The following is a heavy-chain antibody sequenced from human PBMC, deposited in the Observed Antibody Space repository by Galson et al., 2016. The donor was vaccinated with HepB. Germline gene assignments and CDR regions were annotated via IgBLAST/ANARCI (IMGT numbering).Heavy chain of an antibody. J-gene: IGHJ6*02. V-gene: IGHV3-74*01. CDR1: GFTFSRYW. CDR3: ARVLEAIGQLWPNHPASYYYGMDV. Sequence: SLRLSCAASGFTFSRYWMHWVRQAPGKGLVWVSRINSDGSSTSYADSVKGRFTISRDNAKNTLYLQMNSLRAEDTAVYYCARVLEAIGQLWPNHPASYYYGMDVWGQGTTVTVSS. CDR2: INSDGSST. D-gene: IGHD5-18*01.